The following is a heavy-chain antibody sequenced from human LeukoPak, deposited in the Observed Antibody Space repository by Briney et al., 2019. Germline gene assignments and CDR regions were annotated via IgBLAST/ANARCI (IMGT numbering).Heavy chain of an antibody. CDR2: ISYDGSIE. CDR1: GLTFSSYA. V-gene: IGHV3-30-3*01. CDR3: ARAPGRFGVFDY. D-gene: IGHD3-10*01. J-gene: IGHJ4*02. Sequence: GGSLRLSCAASGLTFSSYAMHWVRQAPGKGLEWVAVISYDGSIEDYADSVKGRFTISRDNAKNSLYLQMNSLRAEDTAVYYCARAPGRFGVFDYWGQGTLVTVSS.